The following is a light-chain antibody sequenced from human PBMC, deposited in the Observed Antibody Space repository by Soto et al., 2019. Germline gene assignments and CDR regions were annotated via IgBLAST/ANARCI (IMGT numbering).Light chain of an antibody. V-gene: IGKV1-8*01. CDR1: QGISSY. CDR2: AAS. CDR3: QQYYSYPWT. J-gene: IGKJ1*01. Sequence: AIRMTQSPSSLSASTGDRVTITCRASQGISSYLAWYQQKPGKAPKLLIYAASTLQSGVPSRFSGSGSGTDCTLTISCLQSEDGATYYCQQYYSYPWTFGQGTKVEIK.